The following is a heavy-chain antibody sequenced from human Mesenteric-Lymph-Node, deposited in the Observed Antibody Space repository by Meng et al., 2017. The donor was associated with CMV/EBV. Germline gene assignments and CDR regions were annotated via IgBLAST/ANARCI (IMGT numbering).Heavy chain of an antibody. Sequence: GGSLRLSCAASGFIFSDYGIHWVRQAPGKGLEWVAFIRHDESNKYYADSVKGRFTISRDNAKNTLFLQMNSLRADDTAVYYCARAPLVRSAQLEKWGQGSLVTVSS. D-gene: IGHD1-1*01. CDR1: GFIFSDYG. J-gene: IGHJ4*02. CDR3: ARAPLVRSAQLEK. CDR2: IRHDESNK. V-gene: IGHV3-30*02.